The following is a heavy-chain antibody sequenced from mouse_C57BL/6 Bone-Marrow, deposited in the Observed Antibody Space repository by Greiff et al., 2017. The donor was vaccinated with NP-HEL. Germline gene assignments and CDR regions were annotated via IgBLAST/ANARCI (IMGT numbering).Heavy chain of an antibody. J-gene: IGHJ3*01. V-gene: IGHV5-6*02. CDR1: GFTFSSYG. D-gene: IGHD1-1*01. Sequence: DVMLVESGGDLVKPGGSLKLSCAASGFTFSSYGMSWVRQTPDKRLEWVATISSGGSYTYYPDSVKGRFTISRDNAKNTLYLQMSSLKSEDTAMYYCASLLRAYWGQGTLVTVSA. CDR3: ASLLRAY. CDR2: ISSGGSYT.